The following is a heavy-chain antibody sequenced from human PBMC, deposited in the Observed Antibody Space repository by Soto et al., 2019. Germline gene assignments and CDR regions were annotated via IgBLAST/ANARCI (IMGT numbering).Heavy chain of an antibody. V-gene: IGHV3-49*03. Sequence: GGSLRLSCTASGFTFGDYAMSWFRQAPGKGLEWVGFIRSKAYGGTTEYAASVKGRFTISRDDSKSIAYLQMNSLKTEDTAVYYCTRDLGIFGVVIPPYYFDYWGQGTLVTVSS. J-gene: IGHJ4*02. CDR2: IRSKAYGGTT. CDR1: GFTFGDYA. D-gene: IGHD3-3*01. CDR3: TRDLGIFGVVIPPYYFDY.